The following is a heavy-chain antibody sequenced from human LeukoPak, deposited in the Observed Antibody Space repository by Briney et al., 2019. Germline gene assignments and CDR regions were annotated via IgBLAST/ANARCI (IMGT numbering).Heavy chain of an antibody. CDR2: ISYDGSNK. D-gene: IGHD6-19*01. CDR3: ARSRGYSSNFYFDF. J-gene: IGHJ4*02. Sequence: GSLRLSCAASGFTFSSYAMHWVRQAPGKGLEWVAVISYDGSNKYYADSVKGRFTISRDNSKNTLYLQMNSLRAEDTAVYYCARSRGYSSNFYFDFWGQGTLVTVSS. V-gene: IGHV3-30-3*01. CDR1: GFTFSSYA.